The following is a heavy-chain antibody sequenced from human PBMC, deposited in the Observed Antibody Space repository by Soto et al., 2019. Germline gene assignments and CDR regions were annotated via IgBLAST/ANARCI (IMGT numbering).Heavy chain of an antibody. CDR2: ISAYNGNT. Sequence: SVKVSCKPSGYTLTSHGIIWVRQAPGQGLEGMGWISAYNGNTNYAQKLKGRVTMTTDTSTSTAYMELRSLRSDDTAVYYCARSRTTPPIGFDPWGQGTLVTVSS. V-gene: IGHV1-18*01. CDR3: ARSRTTPPIGFDP. CDR1: GYTLTSHG. J-gene: IGHJ5*02. D-gene: IGHD4-17*01.